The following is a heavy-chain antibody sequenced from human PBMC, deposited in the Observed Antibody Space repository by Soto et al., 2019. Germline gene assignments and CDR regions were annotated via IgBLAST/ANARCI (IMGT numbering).Heavy chain of an antibody. Sequence: SETLSLTCAISGGSISSSYWSWIRQPPGKGLEWVAYISYSGNTNYNPSLMSRVTTSVDTSKNQFSLKLNSVTAADTAVYYCARLWGAYSYMDVWGKGTTVTVSS. V-gene: IGHV4-59*01. J-gene: IGHJ6*03. D-gene: IGHD3-3*01. CDR2: ISYSGNT. CDR1: GGSISSSY. CDR3: ARLWGAYSYMDV.